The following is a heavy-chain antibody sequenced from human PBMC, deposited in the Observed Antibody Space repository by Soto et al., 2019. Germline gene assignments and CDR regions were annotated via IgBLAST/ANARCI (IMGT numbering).Heavy chain of an antibody. Sequence: LTCTDSGGSISSYYWSWIRQPPGKGLEWIGYIYYSGSTNYNPSLKSRVTISVDTSKNQFSLKLSSVTAADTAVYYCARAGITMVRTPVGWFDPWGQGTLVTVSS. J-gene: IGHJ5*02. V-gene: IGHV4-59*01. CDR2: IYYSGST. CDR1: GGSISSYY. CDR3: ARAGITMVRTPVGWFDP. D-gene: IGHD3-10*01.